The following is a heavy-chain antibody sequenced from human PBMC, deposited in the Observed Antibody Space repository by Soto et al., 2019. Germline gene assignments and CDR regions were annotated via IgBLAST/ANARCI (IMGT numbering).Heavy chain of an antibody. J-gene: IGHJ5*02. Sequence: PSETLSLTCTVSGGSISSSSYYWGWIRQPPGKGLEWIGSIYYSGSTYYNPSLKSRVTISVDTSKNQFSLKLSSVTAADTAVYFCGSSEWLALFDPWGQGTLVTVSS. CDR1: GGSISSSSYY. CDR2: IYYSGST. V-gene: IGHV4-39*01. D-gene: IGHD3-3*01. CDR3: GSSEWLALFDP.